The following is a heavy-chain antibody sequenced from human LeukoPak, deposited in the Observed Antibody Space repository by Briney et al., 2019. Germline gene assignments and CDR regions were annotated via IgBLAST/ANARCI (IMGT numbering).Heavy chain of an antibody. J-gene: IGHJ4*02. V-gene: IGHV3-23*01. D-gene: IGHD6-19*01. CDR3: AKPSSSGWTGADY. CDR2: ISGSGGST. Sequence: PGGSLRLSYAASGFTFSSYAMSWVRQAPGKGLEWVSAISGSGGSTSYADSVKGRFTISRDNSKNTLYLQMNSLRAEDTAVYYCAKPSSSGWTGADYWGQGTLVTVSS. CDR1: GFTFSSYA.